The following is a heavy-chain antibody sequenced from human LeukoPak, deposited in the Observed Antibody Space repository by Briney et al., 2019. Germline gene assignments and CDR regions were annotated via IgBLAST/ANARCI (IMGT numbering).Heavy chain of an antibody. CDR3: AKDQIGVLPDAFDI. J-gene: IGHJ3*02. Sequence: GWSLRLSCAASGFTFSDYAMSWVRQAPGKGLEWVSSIRASGGSTFYADSVKGRFTISRDNSENTLFLQMNSLRADDAAVYYCAKDQIGVLPDAFDIWGQGTMVFVSS. D-gene: IGHD3-10*01. CDR2: IRASGGST. V-gene: IGHV3-23*01. CDR1: GFTFSDYA.